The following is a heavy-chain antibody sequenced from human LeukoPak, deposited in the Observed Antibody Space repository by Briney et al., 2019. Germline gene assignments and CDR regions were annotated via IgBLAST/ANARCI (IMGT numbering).Heavy chain of an antibody. J-gene: IGHJ4*02. CDR1: GGSISSGGYY. Sequence: SETLSLTCTVSGGSISSGGYYWSWIRQPPGKGLEWIGYIYHSGSTYYNPSLKSRVTISVDRSKNQFSLKLSSVTAADTAVYYCARAGCKGLCPSGTYFDYWGQGTLVTVSS. V-gene: IGHV4-30-2*01. CDR3: ARAGCKGLCPSGTYFDY. CDR2: IYHSGST. D-gene: IGHD3-10*01.